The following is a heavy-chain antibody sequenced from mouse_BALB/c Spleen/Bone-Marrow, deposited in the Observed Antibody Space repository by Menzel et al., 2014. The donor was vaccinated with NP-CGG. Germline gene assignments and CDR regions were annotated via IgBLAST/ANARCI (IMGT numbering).Heavy chain of an antibody. CDR2: ISSGSGTI. V-gene: IGHV5-17*02. CDR3: TRGGNWDDFDY. Sequence: EVHVVQSGGGLVQPGGSRKLSCAASGFTFTSFGMHWVRQAPAKGLEWVAYISSGSGTIFYADTVKGRFTVARDNPKNTMFLQMTSLRSEDTAMYDCTRGGNWDDFDYWGQGTTLTVSS. D-gene: IGHD4-1*01. CDR1: GFTFTSFG. J-gene: IGHJ2*01.